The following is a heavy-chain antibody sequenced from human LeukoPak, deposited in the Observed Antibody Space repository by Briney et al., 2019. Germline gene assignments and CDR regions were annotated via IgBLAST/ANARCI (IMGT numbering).Heavy chain of an antibody. V-gene: IGHV3-30*18. CDR3: AKDRLRLGYCSGGSCFAPLDY. J-gene: IGHJ4*02. Sequence: GGSLRLSCAVSGFTFSSYGMHWVRQAPGKGLEWVAVISCDGSNKYYADSVKGRFTISRDNSKNTLYLQMNSLRAEDTAVYYCAKDRLRLGYCSGGSCFAPLDYWGQGTLVTVSS. CDR2: ISCDGSNK. D-gene: IGHD2-15*01. CDR1: GFTFSSYG.